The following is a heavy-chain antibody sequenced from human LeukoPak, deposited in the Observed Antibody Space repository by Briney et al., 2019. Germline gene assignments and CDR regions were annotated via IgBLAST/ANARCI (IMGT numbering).Heavy chain of an antibody. J-gene: IGHJ2*01. Sequence: LSLTCAVSDGSISDSSYYWGWIRQPPGKGLEWIGSIYYSGSTYYNPSLESRVTISVDTSKNQFSLKLNSVTTTDTAVYYCARARLRYFDWLSYWYVDLWGRGTLVTVSS. CDR1: DGSISDSSYY. D-gene: IGHD3-9*01. CDR3: ARARLRYFDWLSYWYVDL. CDR2: IYYSGST. V-gene: IGHV4-39*02.